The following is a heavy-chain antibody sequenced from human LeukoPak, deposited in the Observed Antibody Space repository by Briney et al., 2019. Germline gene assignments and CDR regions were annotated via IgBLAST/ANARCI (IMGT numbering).Heavy chain of an antibody. CDR1: GFTFSSYG. V-gene: IGHV3-30*03. D-gene: IGHD3-10*01. Sequence: GGSLRLSCAASGFTFSSYGMHWVRQAPGKGLEWVAVISYDGSNKYYADSVKGRFTVSRDNAKNSLYLEMKSLRAEDSAIYYCARDFGYYGSGNYPDSFDYWGQGTLVTVSS. CDR2: ISYDGSNK. J-gene: IGHJ4*02. CDR3: ARDFGYYGSGNYPDSFDY.